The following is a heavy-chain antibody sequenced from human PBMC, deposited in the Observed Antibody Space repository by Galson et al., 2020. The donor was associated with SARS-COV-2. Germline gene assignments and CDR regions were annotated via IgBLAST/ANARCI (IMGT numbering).Heavy chain of an antibody. Sequence: SETLSLTCGISGDSVSTPSAAWNWMRQSPSRGLEWLGRTYYRSKWFNDYSLSLKSRLTINPDTSKNQVSLQLNSVTPEDTAVYYCARESESLFDYWGQGTLVTVSS. CDR3: ARESESLFDY. CDR1: GDSVSTPSAA. CDR2: TYYRSKWFN. J-gene: IGHJ4*02. V-gene: IGHV6-1*01.